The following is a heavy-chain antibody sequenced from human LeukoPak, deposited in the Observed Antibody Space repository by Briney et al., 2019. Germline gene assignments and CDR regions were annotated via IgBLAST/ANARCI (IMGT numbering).Heavy chain of an antibody. D-gene: IGHD2-2*01. Sequence: SETLSLTCTVSGGSISSYYWSWIRQPPGKGLEWIGYIYYSGSTNYNPSLKSRVTISVDTSKNQFSLKLSSVTAADTAVYYCAREESGVPAAYWGQGTLVTVSS. CDR2: IYYSGST. J-gene: IGHJ4*02. CDR3: AREESGVPAAY. V-gene: IGHV4-59*01. CDR1: GGSISSYY.